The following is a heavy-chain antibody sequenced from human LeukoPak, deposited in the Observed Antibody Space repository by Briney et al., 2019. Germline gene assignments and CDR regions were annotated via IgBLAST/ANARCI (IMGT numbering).Heavy chain of an antibody. Sequence: ASVKVSCKASGYTFTSYDINWVRQATGQGLEWMGWMNPNSGNTGYAQTFQGRVTMTRNTSISTAYVELSSLRSEDTAVYYCARGRSGRYFDWLSALSYYYGMDVWGQGTTVTVSS. CDR1: GYTFTSYD. CDR3: ARGRSGRYFDWLSALSYYYGMDV. D-gene: IGHD3-9*01. CDR2: MNPNSGNT. V-gene: IGHV1-8*01. J-gene: IGHJ6*02.